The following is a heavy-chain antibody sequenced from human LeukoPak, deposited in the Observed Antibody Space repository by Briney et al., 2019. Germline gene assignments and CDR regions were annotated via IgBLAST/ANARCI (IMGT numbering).Heavy chain of an antibody. CDR2: IYYSGST. V-gene: IGHV4-39*02. J-gene: IGHJ4*02. CDR1: GGSISSSSYY. CDR3: ARDLGMAGIAPVDY. Sequence: SETLSLTCTVSGGSISSSSYYWGWIRQPPGKGLERIGSIYYSGSTYYNPSLKSRVTISVDTSKNQFSLKLSSVTAADTAVYYCARDLGMAGIAPVDYWGQGTLVTVSS. D-gene: IGHD6-19*01.